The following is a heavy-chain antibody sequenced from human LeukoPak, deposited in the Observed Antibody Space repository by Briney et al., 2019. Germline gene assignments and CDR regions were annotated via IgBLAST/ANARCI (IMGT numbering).Heavy chain of an antibody. D-gene: IGHD2-2*01. CDR1: GFTFRTYS. J-gene: IGHJ6*03. V-gene: IGHV3-48*01. CDR2: IGGSGSFI. Sequence: PGGSLRLSCAASGFTFRTYSIIWVRQAPGKGLEWVSHIGGSGSFIYYADSVKGRFTISRDNAKNSVFLQMNSLRAEDTAVYYCARFLASWDPYYMDVWGKGTTVSVSS. CDR3: ARFLASWDPYYMDV.